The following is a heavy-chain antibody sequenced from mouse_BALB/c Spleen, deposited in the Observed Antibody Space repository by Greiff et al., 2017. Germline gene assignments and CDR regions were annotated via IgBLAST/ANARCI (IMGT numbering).Heavy chain of an antibody. CDR1: GFTFSSYA. CDR3: ARHPLRGYDDYAMDY. V-gene: IGHV5-6*03. CDR2: ISSGGST. J-gene: IGHJ4*01. D-gene: IGHD2-2*01. Sequence: EVMLVESGGGLVKPGGSLKLSCAASGFTFSSYAMSWVRQTPEKRLEWVASISSGGSTYYPDSVKGRFTISRDNAKNTLYLQMSSLKSEDTAMYYCARHPLRGYDDYAMDYWGQGTSVTVSS.